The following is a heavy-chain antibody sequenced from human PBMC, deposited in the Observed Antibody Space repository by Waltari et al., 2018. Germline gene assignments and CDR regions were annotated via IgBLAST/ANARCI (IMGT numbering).Heavy chain of an antibody. CDR3: ARDGIAVAGITYYFDY. Sequence: QVQLVQSGAEVKKPGASVKVSCTASGYTFTSYYMHWVRQAPGQGLEWMGIINPSGGSTSYAQKFQGRVTMTRDTSTSTVYMELSSLRSEDTAVYYCARDGIAVAGITYYFDYWGQGTLVTVSS. V-gene: IGHV1-46*01. CDR1: GYTFTSYY. D-gene: IGHD6-19*01. CDR2: INPSGGST. J-gene: IGHJ4*02.